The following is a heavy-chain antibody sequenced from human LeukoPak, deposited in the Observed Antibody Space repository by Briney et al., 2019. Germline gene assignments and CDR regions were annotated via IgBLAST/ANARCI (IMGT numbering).Heavy chain of an antibody. CDR1: GFTFSSYG. V-gene: IGHV3-48*04. CDR3: VRPRSPASNDGGY. CDR2: ISSSSSTI. J-gene: IGHJ4*02. Sequence: GGSLRLSCAASGFTFSSYGMHWVRQAPGKGLEWVSYISSSSSTIYYADSVKGRLTISRDNAKNSLYLQLNSLRAEDTALYYCVRPRSPASNDGGYWGQGTLVTVSS. D-gene: IGHD1-1*01.